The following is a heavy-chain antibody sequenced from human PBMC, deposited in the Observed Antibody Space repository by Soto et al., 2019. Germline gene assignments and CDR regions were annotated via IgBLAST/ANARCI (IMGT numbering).Heavy chain of an antibody. J-gene: IGHJ4*02. CDR1: GFTFSSYA. V-gene: IGHV3-23*01. CDR3: AKDQVAYSSGWPDY. D-gene: IGHD6-19*01. CDR2: ISGSGGST. Sequence: EVQLLESGAGLVQPGGSLRLSCAASGFTFSSYAMSWVRQAPGKGLEWVSAISGSGGSTYYADSVKGRFTISRDNSKNTLYLQMNSLRAEDTAVYYCAKDQVAYSSGWPDYWGQGTLVTVSS.